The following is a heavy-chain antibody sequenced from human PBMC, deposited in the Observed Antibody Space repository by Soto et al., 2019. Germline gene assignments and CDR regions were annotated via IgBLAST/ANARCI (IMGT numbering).Heavy chain of an antibody. CDR1: GGSFSKYG. V-gene: IGHV1-69*01. CDR2: IIPMFGIG. CDR3: PSGSRYNFFYAMHV. D-gene: IGHD5-12*01. Sequence: QVQLVQSGAEVKMPGSSVRVSCKASGGSFSKYGISWVRQAPGQGLEWMGGIIPMFGIGNYAEKFLGRVTITADESTSTSHMELSSLRSEDTAVYFCPSGSRYNFFYAMHVSGQGTTVTGSS. J-gene: IGHJ6*02.